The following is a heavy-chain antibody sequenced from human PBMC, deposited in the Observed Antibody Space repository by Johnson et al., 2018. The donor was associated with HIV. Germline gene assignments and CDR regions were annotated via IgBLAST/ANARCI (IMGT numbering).Heavy chain of an antibody. D-gene: IGHD3-10*01. V-gene: IGHV3-15*01. CDR2: IKSKTDGGTT. CDR1: GFTFSNAW. Sequence: VQLVESGGGLVKPGGSLRLSCAASGFTFSNAWMSWVRQAPGKGLEWVGRIKSKTDGGTTDYAAPVKGRFTISRDDSKNTLYLQMNSLRAEDTAVYYCANGWFSGAFDIWGQGTMVTVSS. J-gene: IGHJ3*02. CDR3: ANGWFSGAFDI.